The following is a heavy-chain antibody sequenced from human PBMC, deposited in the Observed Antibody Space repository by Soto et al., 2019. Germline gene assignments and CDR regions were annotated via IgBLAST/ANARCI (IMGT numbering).Heavy chain of an antibody. CDR1: GFTFSSYA. D-gene: IGHD5-18*01. CDR3: VTSGYSYGPDY. V-gene: IGHV3-64D*08. J-gene: IGHJ4*02. Sequence: GGSLRLSCSASGFTFSSYAMHWVRQAPGKGLEYVSAISSNGGSTYYADSVKGRFTISRGNSKNTLYLQMSSLRAEDTAVYYCVTSGYSYGPDYWGQGTLVTVSS. CDR2: ISSNGGST.